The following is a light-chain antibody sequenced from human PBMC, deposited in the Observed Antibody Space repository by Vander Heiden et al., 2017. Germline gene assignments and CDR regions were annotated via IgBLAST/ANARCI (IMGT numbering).Light chain of an antibody. CDR2: RHV. J-gene: IGLJ3*02. V-gene: IGLV1-44*01. CDR3: ATWDDSLNDWV. Sequence: QSVLTQPPSASGTPGQRVTISCSGSRSDIGSKSVDWYQQFPGTAPHLLFYRHVQRPSGVPGRLSVSKSGSSASLAISGLQSEDEAEYYCATWDDSLNDWVFGGGTKLTVL. CDR1: RSDIGSKS.